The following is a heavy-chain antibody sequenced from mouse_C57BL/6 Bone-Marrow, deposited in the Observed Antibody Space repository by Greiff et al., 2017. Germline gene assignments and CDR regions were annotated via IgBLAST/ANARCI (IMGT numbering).Heavy chain of an antibody. J-gene: IGHJ4*01. D-gene: IGHD4-1*01. CDR3: ASWVYAMDY. V-gene: IGHV1-50*01. CDR2: IDPSDSYT. CDR1: GYTFTSYW. Sequence: VQLQQPGAELVKPGASVKQSCKASGYTFTSYWMQWVKQRPGQGLEWIGEIDPSDSYTNYNQKFKGKATLTVDTSSSTAYMQLSSLTSEDSAVYYCASWVYAMDYWGQGTSVTVSS.